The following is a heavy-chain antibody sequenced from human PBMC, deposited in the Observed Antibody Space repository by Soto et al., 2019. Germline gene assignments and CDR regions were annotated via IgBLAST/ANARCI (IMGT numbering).Heavy chain of an antibody. V-gene: IGHV3-20*04. CDR2: ISWNGGST. CDR1: GFTFDDYG. J-gene: IGHJ6*02. D-gene: IGHD2-15*01. CDR3: ASAAALTYYYYGMDV. Sequence: GGSLRLSCAASGFTFDDYGMSWVRQAPGKGLEWVSGISWNGGSTGYADSVKGRFTISRDNAKNSLYLQMNSLRAEDTALYYCASAAALTYYYYGMDVWGQGTTVTVSS.